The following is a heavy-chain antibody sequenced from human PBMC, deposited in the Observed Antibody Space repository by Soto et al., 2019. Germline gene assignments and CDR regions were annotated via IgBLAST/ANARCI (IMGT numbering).Heavy chain of an antibody. D-gene: IGHD1-7*01. CDR3: ARCAGTTPPGYHYYGMDV. V-gene: IGHV1-69*06. CDR1: GGTFSSYA. J-gene: IGHJ6*02. Sequence: QVQLVQSGAEVKKPGSSVKVSCKASGGTFSSYAISWVRQAPGQGLEWMGGIIPIFGTANYAQKFQGRVTISADKSTSTAYMELSSLRSEDTAVYYWARCAGTTPPGYHYYGMDVWGQGTTVTVAS. CDR2: IIPIFGTA.